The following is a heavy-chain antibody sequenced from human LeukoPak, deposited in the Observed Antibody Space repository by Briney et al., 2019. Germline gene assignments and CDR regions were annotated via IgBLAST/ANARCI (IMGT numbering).Heavy chain of an antibody. CDR3: ARDLNLEQWLVGDS. CDR2: IWYDGSNK. CDR1: GFTFSSYG. J-gene: IGHJ3*02. V-gene: IGHV3-33*01. D-gene: IGHD6-19*01. Sequence: GGSLRLSCAASGFTFSSYGMHWVRQAPGKGLEWVAVIWYDGSNKYYADSVKGRFTISRDNSKNTLYLQMNSLRAEDTAVYYCARDLNLEQWLVGDSWGQGTMVAVSS.